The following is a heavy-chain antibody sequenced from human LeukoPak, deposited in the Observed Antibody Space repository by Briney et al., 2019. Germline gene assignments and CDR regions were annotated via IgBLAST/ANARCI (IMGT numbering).Heavy chain of an antibody. CDR1: GFTFSSYW. V-gene: IGHV3-30*02. CDR3: ARGRYYGSGSYDFDY. J-gene: IGHJ4*02. D-gene: IGHD3-10*01. CDR2: IRYDGSNK. Sequence: GGSLRLSCAASGFTFSSYWMHWVRQAPGKWLEWVAFIRYDGSNKYYADSVKGRFTISRDNSKNSLYLQMNSLRAEDTAVYYCARGRYYGSGSYDFDYWGQGTLVTVSS.